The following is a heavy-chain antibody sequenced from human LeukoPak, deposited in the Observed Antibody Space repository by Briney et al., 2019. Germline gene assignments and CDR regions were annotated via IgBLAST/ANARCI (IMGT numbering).Heavy chain of an antibody. Sequence: PGESLKISCKGSGYSFTSYWIAWVRQMPGKGLEWMGIIYPGDSDTRYSPSFQGQVTISADKSISTAYLQWSSLKASDTAMYYCARRGYCSGGTCHSNTFDIWGLGTMVTVSS. CDR1: GYSFTSYW. V-gene: IGHV5-51*01. CDR3: ARRGYCSGGTCHSNTFDI. CDR2: IYPGDSDT. J-gene: IGHJ3*02. D-gene: IGHD2-15*01.